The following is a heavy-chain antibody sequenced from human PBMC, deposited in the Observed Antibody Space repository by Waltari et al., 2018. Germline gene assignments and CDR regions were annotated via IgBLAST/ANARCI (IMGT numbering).Heavy chain of an antibody. CDR2: LSASGSST. D-gene: IGHD3-10*01. CDR3: ASNGFDAFDI. V-gene: IGHV3-23*01. J-gene: IGHJ3*02. Sequence: EVQLLECGGGLVHPGGSLRLFCGASGLTFSTYAMTWVRQAPGKGLEWVTSLSASGSSTYYADSVKCRFTISRDNSKNTLYLQMSSLRAEDTAVYYCASNGFDAFDIWGQGTKVTVSS. CDR1: GLTFSTYA.